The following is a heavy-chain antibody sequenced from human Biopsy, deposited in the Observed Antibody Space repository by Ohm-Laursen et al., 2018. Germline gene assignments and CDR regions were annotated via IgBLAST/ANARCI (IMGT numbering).Heavy chain of an antibody. CDR2: IVTFFGTV. CDR1: GGSFSNYA. J-gene: IGHJ6*02. CDR3: ASQTPRNPDILTGAFHYDMAV. Sequence: SVKVSCKFSGGSFSNYAISWVRQAPGQGLEWMGGIVTFFGTVKYAQRFQGRLTISTDRSTDTAYMELSSLTFEDTAVFYCASQTPRNPDILTGAFHYDMAVWGQGTTVTVPS. D-gene: IGHD3-9*01. V-gene: IGHV1-69*05.